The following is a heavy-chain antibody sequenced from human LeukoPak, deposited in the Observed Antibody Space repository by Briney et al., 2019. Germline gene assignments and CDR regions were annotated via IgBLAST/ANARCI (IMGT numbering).Heavy chain of an antibody. CDR1: GFTFSSYV. V-gene: IGHV3-30*04. CDR3: ARGFSD. J-gene: IGHJ4*02. CDR2: ISYDGSNE. Sequence: GGSLRLSCAASGFTFSSYVMHWVRQAPGKGLEWVAIISYDGSNEYYADSVKGRFTISRDNAKNSLYLQMISLRAGDTAVYYCARGFSDLGQGTLVTVSS.